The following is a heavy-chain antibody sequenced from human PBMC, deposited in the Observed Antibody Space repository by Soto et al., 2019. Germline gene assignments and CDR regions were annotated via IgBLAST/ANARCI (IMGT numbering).Heavy chain of an antibody. J-gene: IGHJ4*02. CDR1: GFTFSSYA. D-gene: IGHD6-19*01. CDR2: ISSNGGST. Sequence: GGSLRLSCSASGFTFSSYAMHWVRQAPGKGLEYVSAISSNGGSTYYADSVKGRFTISRDNSKNTLYLQMSSLRAEDTAVYYCMKGRYSSGWYLSYFDYWGQGTLVTVSS. CDR3: MKGRYSSGWYLSYFDY. V-gene: IGHV3-64D*08.